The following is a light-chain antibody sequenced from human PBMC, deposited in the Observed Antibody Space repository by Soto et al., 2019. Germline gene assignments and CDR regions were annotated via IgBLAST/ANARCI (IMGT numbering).Light chain of an antibody. V-gene: IGKV3-11*01. CDR3: QQRGDWPRIT. Sequence: EIVLTQSPATLSLSPGERATLSCRASQSVSSSLGWYQQKPGQAPRLLIYDASNRAAGIPARFRGSGSGTDFTLTISSLEPEDFAVYYCQQRGDWPRITFGQGTRL. J-gene: IGKJ5*01. CDR1: QSVSSS. CDR2: DAS.